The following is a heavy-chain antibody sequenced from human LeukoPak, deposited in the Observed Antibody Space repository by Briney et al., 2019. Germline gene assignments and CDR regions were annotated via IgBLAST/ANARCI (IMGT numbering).Heavy chain of an antibody. CDR2: ISGNGGST. D-gene: IGHD3-10*01. CDR1: GFTFSSFA. CDR3: ARDGWFGELGYYYMDV. V-gene: IGHV3-23*01. Sequence: GGSLRLSCAASGFTFSSFAMTWVRQAPGKGLEWVSVISGNGGSTYYADSVKGRFTISRDDSKNTLYLQMDSLRTEDTAVYYCARDGWFGELGYYYMDVWGEGTTVTVSS. J-gene: IGHJ6*03.